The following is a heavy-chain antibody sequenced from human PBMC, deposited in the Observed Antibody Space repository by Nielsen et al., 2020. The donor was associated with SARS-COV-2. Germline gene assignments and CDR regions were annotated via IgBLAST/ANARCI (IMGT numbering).Heavy chain of an antibody. D-gene: IGHD7-27*01. V-gene: IGHV5-51*01. CDR2: IYPGDSDT. J-gene: IGHJ2*01. CDR3: ARPRSWGSVYFDL. CDR1: GSSFTSYW. Sequence: GGSLRLSCKGSGSSFTSYWIGWVRQMPGKGLEWMGIIYPGDSDTRYSPSFQGQVTISADKSISTAYLQWSSLKASDTAMYYCARPRSWGSVYFDLWGRGTLVTVSS.